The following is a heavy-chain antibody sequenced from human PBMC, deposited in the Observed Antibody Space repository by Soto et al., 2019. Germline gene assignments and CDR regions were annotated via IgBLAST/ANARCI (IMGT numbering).Heavy chain of an antibody. CDR1: GGSISSGGYS. CDR3: DRIGIHDSDDYYYPDH. D-gene: IGHD3-22*01. Sequence: SETLSLTCAVSGGSISSGGYSWSWIRQPPGKGLEWIGYIYYTGSTKYNPSLKSRVTISVDTSKNQLSLKLSSVTAADTAVYYCDRIGIHDSDDYYYPDHWGKGTLVTX. V-gene: IGHV4-61*08. CDR2: IYYTGST. J-gene: IGHJ1*01.